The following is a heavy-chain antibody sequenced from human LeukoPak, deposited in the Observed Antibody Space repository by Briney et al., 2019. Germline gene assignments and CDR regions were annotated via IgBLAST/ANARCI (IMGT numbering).Heavy chain of an antibody. CDR1: GYTFTGYY. CDR3: ARDRTSGYNWFDP. J-gene: IGHJ5*02. Sequence: ASVKVSCKASGYTFTGYYMHWVRQAPGQGLEWMGWINPNSGDTNYAQKFQGRVTMTRDTSISTAYMELSRPTSDDTAMYYCARDRTSGYNWFDPWGQGTLVTVSS. CDR2: INPNSGDT. D-gene: IGHD3-22*01. V-gene: IGHV1-2*02.